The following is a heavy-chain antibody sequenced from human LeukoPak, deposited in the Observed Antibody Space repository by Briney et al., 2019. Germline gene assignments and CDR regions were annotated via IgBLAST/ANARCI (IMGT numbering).Heavy chain of an antibody. CDR3: TKRVKYGGTWDHFAD. CDR2: VNGGGGNT. CDR1: GFTFDNYR. J-gene: IGHJ4*02. V-gene: IGHV3-23*01. D-gene: IGHD1-26*01. Sequence: GGSLRLSCAASGFTFDNYRMSWVRQAPGKGLEWVSSVNGGGGNTYYADSVKGRFTISRDNSKSTLFLQMNSLRVEDTALYYCTKRVKYGGTWDHFADWGQGTLVTVSS.